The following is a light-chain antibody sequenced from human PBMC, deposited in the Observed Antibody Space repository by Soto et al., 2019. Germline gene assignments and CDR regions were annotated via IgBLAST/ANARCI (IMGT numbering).Light chain of an antibody. CDR3: AAWDDSLSGVL. V-gene: IGLV1-47*01. Sequence: QSVLTQPPSASGTPGQRVTISSSGGSSNIGGNYVYFYQQLPETAPKLLIYTNNQWPSGVPDRFSDSKSGTSASLAISGLRSEDEADYNCAAWDDSLSGVLFGGGTKLTVL. CDR1: SSNIGGNY. CDR2: TNN. J-gene: IGLJ2*01.